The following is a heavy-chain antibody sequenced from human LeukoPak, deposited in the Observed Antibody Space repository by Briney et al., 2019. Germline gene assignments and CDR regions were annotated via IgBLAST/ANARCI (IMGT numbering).Heavy chain of an antibody. CDR3: ARGTKIAVACTLWFDP. V-gene: IGHV4-34*01. J-gene: IGHJ5*02. CDR2: INHSGST. Sequence: SETLSLTCAVYGGSFSGYYWSWIRQPPGKGVEWMGEINHSGSTNYNPSLTSRVTISVDTSKNQFSLKLSSVTAADTAVYYCARGTKIAVACTLWFDPWGQGTLVTVSS. D-gene: IGHD6-19*01. CDR1: GGSFSGYY.